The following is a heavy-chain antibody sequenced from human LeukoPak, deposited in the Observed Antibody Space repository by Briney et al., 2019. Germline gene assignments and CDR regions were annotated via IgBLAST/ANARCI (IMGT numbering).Heavy chain of an antibody. CDR1: GFTFSTYS. Sequence: GGSLRLSCAASGFTFSTYSMNWVRQAPGKGLEWVSSISSSSTNIYYADSVKGRFTISRDNAKNSLYLQMNSLGAEDTAVYYCAKAGVGTDTAMTDYWGQGTLVTVSS. J-gene: IGHJ4*02. CDR3: AKAGVGTDTAMTDY. CDR2: ISSSSTNI. V-gene: IGHV3-21*04. D-gene: IGHD5-18*01.